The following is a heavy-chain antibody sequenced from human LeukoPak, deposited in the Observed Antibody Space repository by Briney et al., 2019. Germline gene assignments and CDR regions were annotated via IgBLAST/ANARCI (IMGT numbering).Heavy chain of an antibody. Sequence: GGSLRLSCAASGFTFSSYWMSWVRQAPGKGLEWVANIKQDGSEKYYVDSVKGRSTISRDNAKNSLYLQMNSLRAEDTAVYYCARHMIVVVIRYYFDYWGQGTLVTVSS. J-gene: IGHJ4*02. CDR1: GFTFSSYW. D-gene: IGHD3-22*01. CDR3: ARHMIVVVIRYYFDY. V-gene: IGHV3-7*01. CDR2: IKQDGSEK.